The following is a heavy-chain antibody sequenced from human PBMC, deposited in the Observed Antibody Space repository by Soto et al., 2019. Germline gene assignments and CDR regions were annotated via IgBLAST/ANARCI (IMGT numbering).Heavy chain of an antibody. D-gene: IGHD5-18*01. CDR3: ARDDGYTYGYHWLDP. V-gene: IGHV1-69*01. J-gene: IGHJ5*02. CDR1: GGTFSSYS. CDR2: IIPMFGTP. Sequence: QVQLVQSGTEVKKPGSSLKVSCKTYGGTFSSYSMNWLRQAPGQGLEWMGGIIPMFGTPKYALKFQGRVTITADESTTTVYMELSSLTSDDTAAYYCARDDGYTYGYHWLDPWGQGTLVTVSS.